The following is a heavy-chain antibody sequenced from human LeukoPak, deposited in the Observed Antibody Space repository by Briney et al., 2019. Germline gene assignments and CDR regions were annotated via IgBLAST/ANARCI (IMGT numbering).Heavy chain of an antibody. Sequence: ASVKVSCKASGYTFTSYGISWVRQAPGQGLEWVGWISAYNGNTNYAQKLQGRVTMTTDTSTSTAYMELRSLRSDDTAVYYCAREVYSGSYYWDAFDIWGQGTMVTVSS. CDR3: AREVYSGSYYWDAFDI. CDR2: ISAYNGNT. V-gene: IGHV1-18*01. J-gene: IGHJ3*02. D-gene: IGHD1-26*01. CDR1: GYTFTSYG.